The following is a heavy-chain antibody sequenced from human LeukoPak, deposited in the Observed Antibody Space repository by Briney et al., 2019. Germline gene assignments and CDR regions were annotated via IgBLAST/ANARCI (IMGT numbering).Heavy chain of an antibody. CDR3: ARDRLAEPENNCFDP. V-gene: IGHV3-30*09. CDR1: GFTFSSYA. CDR2: IPYDGTNK. J-gene: IGHJ5*02. D-gene: IGHD3-3*02. Sequence: GRSLRLSCAASGFTFSSYAMHWVRQAPGKGLEWVTVIPYDGTNKYYADSVKGRFAISRDNSKDTLYLQMNSLRVEDTAVYYCARDRLAEPENNCFDPGGQETLVTVSS.